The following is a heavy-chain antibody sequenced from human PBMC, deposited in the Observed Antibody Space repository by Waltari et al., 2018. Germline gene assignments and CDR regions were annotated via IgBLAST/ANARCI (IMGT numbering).Heavy chain of an antibody. V-gene: IGHV4-34*01. CDR3: ARGRRNVLLWFRESEGWFDP. Sequence: QVQLQQWGAGLLKPSETLSLTCAVYGGSFSGYYWSWICQPPGKGLEWIGEINHSGSTNYNPSLKSRVTISVDTSKNQFSLKLSSVTAADTAVYYCARGRRNVLLWFRESEGWFDPWGQGTLVTVSS. CDR1: GGSFSGYY. J-gene: IGHJ5*02. D-gene: IGHD3-10*01. CDR2: INHSGST.